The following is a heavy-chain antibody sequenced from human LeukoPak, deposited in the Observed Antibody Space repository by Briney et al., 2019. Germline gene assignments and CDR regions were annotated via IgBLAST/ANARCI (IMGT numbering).Heavy chain of an antibody. V-gene: IGHV1-69*13. J-gene: IGHJ3*02. CDR3: ARARSEYYYGSGSYFLAGGAFDT. CDR2: IIPIFGTA. D-gene: IGHD3-10*01. Sequence: ASVKVSCKASGGTFSSYAISWVRQAPGQGLEWMGGIIPIFGTANYAQKFQGRVTITADESTSTAYMELSSLRSEDTAVYYCARARSEYYYGSGSYFLAGGAFDTWGQGTMVTVSS. CDR1: GGTFSSYA.